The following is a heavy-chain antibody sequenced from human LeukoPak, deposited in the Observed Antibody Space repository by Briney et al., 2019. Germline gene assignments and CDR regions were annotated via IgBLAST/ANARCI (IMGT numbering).Heavy chain of an antibody. J-gene: IGHJ4*02. Sequence: GGSLRLSCAASGFTVSSNYMSWVRQAPGKGLEWVSVIYSGGSTYYADSVKGRFTISRDNSKNTLYLQMNSLRAEDTAVYYCARERYCGGDCYSTYWGQGTLVTVSS. CDR2: IYSGGST. CDR1: GFTVSSNY. CDR3: ARERYCGGDCYSTY. V-gene: IGHV3-53*01. D-gene: IGHD2-21*02.